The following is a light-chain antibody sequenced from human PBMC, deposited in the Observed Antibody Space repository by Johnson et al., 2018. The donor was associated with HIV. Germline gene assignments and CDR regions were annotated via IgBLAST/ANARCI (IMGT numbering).Light chain of an antibody. Sequence: HSVLTQPPSVSAAPGQKVTISCSGSSSNIGNNYVSWYRHFPGTAPKLLIYDNNKRPSGIPDRFSGSKSGTSATLGITGLQTGDEADYYCGTWDSRLSAEVFGTGTKVTVL. CDR2: DNN. CDR1: SSNIGNNY. CDR3: GTWDSRLSAEV. V-gene: IGLV1-51*01. J-gene: IGLJ1*01.